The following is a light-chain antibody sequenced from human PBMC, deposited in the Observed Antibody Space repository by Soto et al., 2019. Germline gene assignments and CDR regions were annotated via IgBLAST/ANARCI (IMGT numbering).Light chain of an antibody. CDR2: DAS. J-gene: IGKJ3*01. CDR1: QSVSSY. Sequence: EIVLTQSPATLSSSPGERATLSCRASQSVSSYLAWYQQKPGQAPRLLIYDASNRATGIPARFSGSGSGTDFTLTISSLQPEDFATYYCQQTNSFPFTFGPGTKVDIK. CDR3: QQTNSFPFT. V-gene: IGKV3-11*01.